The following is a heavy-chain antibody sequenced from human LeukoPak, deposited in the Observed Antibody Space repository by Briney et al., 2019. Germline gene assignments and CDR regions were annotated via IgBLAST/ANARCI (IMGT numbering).Heavy chain of an antibody. Sequence: PSETLSLTCAVCGGSFSGYYWSWIRQPPGKGLEWIGEINHSGSTNYNPSLKSRVTISVDTSKNQFSLKLSSVTAADTAVYYCARIGLQLWPRGGYFDYWGQGTLVTVSS. CDR3: ARIGLQLWPRGGYFDY. J-gene: IGHJ4*02. CDR1: GGSFSGYY. CDR2: INHSGST. V-gene: IGHV4-34*01. D-gene: IGHD5-18*01.